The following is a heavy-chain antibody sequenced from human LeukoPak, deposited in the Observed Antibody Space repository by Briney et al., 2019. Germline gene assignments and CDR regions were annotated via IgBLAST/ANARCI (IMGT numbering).Heavy chain of an antibody. V-gene: IGHV3-7*01. J-gene: IGHJ4*02. Sequence: QAGGSLRLSCAASGFTFSRYWMSWVRQAPGKGLEWVANIKQDGSEKYYVDSVKGRFTISRDNAKNSLYLQMNSLRAEDTAVYYCAQEDSSGLDYWGQGTLVTVSS. CDR1: GFTFSRYW. CDR3: AQEDSSGLDY. CDR2: IKQDGSEK. D-gene: IGHD3-22*01.